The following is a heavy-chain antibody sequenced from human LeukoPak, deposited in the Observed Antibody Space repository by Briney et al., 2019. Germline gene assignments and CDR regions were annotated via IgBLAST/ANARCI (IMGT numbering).Heavy chain of an antibody. Sequence: PGGSLRLSCAASGFTVSTNYMSWVRQAPGKGLGWVSVIYSGGSTYYADSVKGRFTISRDNSKNTLYLQMNSLRAEDTAVYYCAKDWEYCSSTSCFPAYYMDVWGKGTTVTVSS. CDR2: IYSGGST. J-gene: IGHJ6*03. V-gene: IGHV3-53*05. CDR1: GFTVSTNY. CDR3: AKDWEYCSSTSCFPAYYMDV. D-gene: IGHD2-2*01.